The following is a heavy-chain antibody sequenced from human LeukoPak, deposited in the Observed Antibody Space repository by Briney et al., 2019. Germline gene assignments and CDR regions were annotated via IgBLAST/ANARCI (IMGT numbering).Heavy chain of an antibody. J-gene: IGHJ3*02. CDR1: GGSISSYY. V-gene: IGHV4-34*01. CDR2: INHSGST. D-gene: IGHD2-2*01. CDR3: ARHYCSSTSCPPYHDAFDI. Sequence: PSETLSLTCTVSGGSISSYYWSWIRQPPGKGLEWIGEINHSGSTNYNPSLKSRVTISVDTSKNQFSLKLSSVTAADTAVYYCARHYCSSTSCPPYHDAFDIWGQGTMVTVSS.